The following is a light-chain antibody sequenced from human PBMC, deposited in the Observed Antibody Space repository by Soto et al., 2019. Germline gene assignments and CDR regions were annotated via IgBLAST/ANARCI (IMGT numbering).Light chain of an antibody. Sequence: QSVLTQPPSVSVAPGQRVTISCTGSSSNIGAGYDVHWYQQRPGTAPKLLIFGNINRPSGVPDRFSASKSGTSASLAITGLQAEDEGDYFCQSYDRTLSARDVFGTWTKVTVL. CDR2: GNI. V-gene: IGLV1-40*01. CDR1: SSNIGAGYD. CDR3: QSYDRTLSARDV. J-gene: IGLJ1*01.